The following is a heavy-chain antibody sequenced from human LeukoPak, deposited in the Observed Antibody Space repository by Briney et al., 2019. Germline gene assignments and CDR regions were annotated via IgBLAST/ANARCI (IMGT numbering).Heavy chain of an antibody. D-gene: IGHD6-13*01. V-gene: IGHV1-69*13. CDR2: IIPIFGTA. Sequence: SVKVSCKASGYTFTGYYMHWVRQAPGQGLEWMGGIIPIFGTANYAQKFQGRVTITADESTSTAYMELSSLRSEDTAVYYCASLESGAAGTIDRYYYYMDVWGKGTTVTISS. J-gene: IGHJ6*03. CDR3: ASLESGAAGTIDRYYYYMDV. CDR1: GYTFTGYY.